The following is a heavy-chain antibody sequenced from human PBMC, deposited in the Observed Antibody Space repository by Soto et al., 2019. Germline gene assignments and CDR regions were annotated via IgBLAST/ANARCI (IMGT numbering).Heavy chain of an antibody. D-gene: IGHD2-21*02. J-gene: IGHJ4*02. CDR1: GFSFNAYG. CDR3: AKDLGNGDTPNLYSYYVREA. V-gene: IGHV3-23*01. Sequence: EVQLLESGGALEQPGGSLTLSCAVSGFSFNAYGMSWVRQAPGKGLEWITFISGVGGTIYYAVSVKGRFISSRDNFKSTLYLQMTSLSVDDTSVYYSAKDLGNGDTPNLYSYYVREAWGQGTTISVSS. CDR2: ISGVGGTI.